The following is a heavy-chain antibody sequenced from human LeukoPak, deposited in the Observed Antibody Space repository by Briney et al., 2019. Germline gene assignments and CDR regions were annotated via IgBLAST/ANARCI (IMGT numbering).Heavy chain of an antibody. Sequence: PSETLSLTCTVSGGSISSGGYYWSWIRQPPGKGLEWIGYIYHSGSTYYNPSLKSRVTISVDRSKNQFSLKLSSVTAADTAVYYCARAGLGRDYWGQGTLVTVSS. V-gene: IGHV4-30-2*01. J-gene: IGHJ4*02. CDR3: ARAGLGRDY. D-gene: IGHD3-16*01. CDR1: GGSISSGGYY. CDR2: IYHSGST.